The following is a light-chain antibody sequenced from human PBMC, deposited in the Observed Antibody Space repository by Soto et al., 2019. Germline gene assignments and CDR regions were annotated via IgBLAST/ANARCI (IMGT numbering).Light chain of an antibody. CDR1: SGHSTYV. CDR3: QIWGTGTKRV. CDR2: INSDGSH. V-gene: IGLV4-69*01. Sequence: QLVLTQSPSDSASLGASVKLTCTLSSGHSTYVIAWHQQQPEKGPRYLMKINSDGSHIKGDGIPDRFSGSSSGTERYLTISSLQSDDEADYYCQIWGTGTKRVFGGGTKLTLL. J-gene: IGLJ2*01.